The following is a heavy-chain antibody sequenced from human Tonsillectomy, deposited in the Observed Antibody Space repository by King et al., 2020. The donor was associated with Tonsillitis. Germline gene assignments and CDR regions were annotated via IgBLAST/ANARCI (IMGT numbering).Heavy chain of an antibody. CDR3: ARDPGAGHDGFDF. V-gene: IGHV3-53*01. CDR1: GFTVSNYC. CDR2: IYSGDTT. Sequence: VQLVESGGGLIQPGGSLRLSCAASGFTVSNYCIHWVRQAPGKGLEWVSLIYSGDTTYYADSVRGRFTISSDNFKNTLYLDMNALRVDDTAVYYCARDPGAGHDGFDFWGQGTMVTVSS. J-gene: IGHJ3*01. D-gene: IGHD6-19*01.